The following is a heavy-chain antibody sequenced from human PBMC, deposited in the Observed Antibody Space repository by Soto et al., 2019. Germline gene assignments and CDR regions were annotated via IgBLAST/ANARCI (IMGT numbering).Heavy chain of an antibody. V-gene: IGHV3-30-3*01. Sequence: QVQLVESGGGVVQPGRSLRLSCAASGFIFSNYIMYWVRQAPGKVLEWVAFMSYDGTTKYYADSVKGRFTISRDNSKNTLYQQMNNLRPEDTGVYYCAREVLWSRYFDYWGQGTLVTVSS. CDR1: GFIFSNYI. J-gene: IGHJ4*02. D-gene: IGHD2-21*01. CDR3: AREVLWSRYFDY. CDR2: MSYDGTTK.